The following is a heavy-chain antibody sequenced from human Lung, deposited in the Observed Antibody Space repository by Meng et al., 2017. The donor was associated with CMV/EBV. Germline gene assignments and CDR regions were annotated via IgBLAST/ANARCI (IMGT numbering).Heavy chain of an antibody. CDR1: GFIFSDYG. D-gene: IGHD4-11*01. J-gene: IGHJ5*02. CDR2: ISGSGGRT. Sequence: GESLKISCAASGFIFSDYGMSWVRQVPGKGLEWLSGISGSGGRTYYAESIKGRFTISRDNSKNTIYLQMDNLRAEDTAVYYCAKDRGDYSNFRFDPWGKG. CDR3: AKDRGDYSNFRFDP. V-gene: IGHV3-23*01.